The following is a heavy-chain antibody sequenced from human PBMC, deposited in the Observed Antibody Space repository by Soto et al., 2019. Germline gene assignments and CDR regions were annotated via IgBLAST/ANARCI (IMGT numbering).Heavy chain of an antibody. V-gene: IGHV4-34*01. J-gene: IGHJ4*02. Sequence: QLQLQQWGAGLLKPSETLSLTCAVYGGSFNGFYWTWIRRSPGKGLEWIGEISHDGITNYNSSLKSRLTISVYTPKNRFALRLNSVTAADTAVYSCASGPAIYTNYVADYWGQGTLVIVSS. CDR2: ISHDGIT. D-gene: IGHD4-4*01. CDR3: ASGPAIYTNYVADY. CDR1: GGSFNGFY.